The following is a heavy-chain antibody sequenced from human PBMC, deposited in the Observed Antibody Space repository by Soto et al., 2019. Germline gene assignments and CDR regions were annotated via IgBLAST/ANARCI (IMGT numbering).Heavy chain of an antibody. Sequence: PGESLKISCKGSGYSFTSYWISWVRQMPGKGLEWMGRIDPSDSYTNYSPSFQGHVTISADKSISTAYLQWSSLKASDTAMYYCARQGYSYGRDYCYGMDVWGQGTTVTVFS. CDR1: GYSFTSYW. D-gene: IGHD5-18*01. CDR3: ARQGYSYGRDYCYGMDV. CDR2: IDPSDSYT. V-gene: IGHV5-10-1*01. J-gene: IGHJ6*02.